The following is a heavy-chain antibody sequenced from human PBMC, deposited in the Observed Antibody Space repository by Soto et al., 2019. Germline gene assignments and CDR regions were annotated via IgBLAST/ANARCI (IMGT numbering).Heavy chain of an antibody. V-gene: IGHV3-30*03. CDR2: ISYDGSNK. Sequence: VGSLRLSCAASGFTFSSYGMHWVRQAPGKGLEWVAVISYDGSNKYYADSVKGRFTISRDNSKNTLYLQMNSLRAEDTAVYYCARGRYIHCTNGVCYTRRLPWFDPWGQGTLVTVS. CDR3: ARGRYIHCTNGVCYTRRLPWFDP. D-gene: IGHD2-8*01. J-gene: IGHJ5*02. CDR1: GFTFSSYG.